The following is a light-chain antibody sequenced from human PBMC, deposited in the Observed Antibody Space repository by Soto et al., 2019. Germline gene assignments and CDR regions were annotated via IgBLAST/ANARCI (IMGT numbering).Light chain of an antibody. J-gene: IGKJ4*01. CDR1: QTVLYSSNNENY. Sequence: DIVMTQSPDSLAVSLGERATINCKSSQTVLYSSNNENYLACYQQKPGQPPNLLIYWASTRESGVPDRVSGSGSGTDFTLTIRSLQAEDVPVYYCQQYYSTPLTFGGGTKVDIK. CDR2: WAS. V-gene: IGKV4-1*01. CDR3: QQYYSTPLT.